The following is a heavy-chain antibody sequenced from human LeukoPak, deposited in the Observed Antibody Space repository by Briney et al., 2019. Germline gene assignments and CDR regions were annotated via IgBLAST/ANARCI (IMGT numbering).Heavy chain of an antibody. Sequence: GGSLRLSCAASGFTFSSYEMNWVRQAPGKGLEWVSYISSSGSTIYYADSVKGRFTISRDNAKNSLYLQMNSLRAEDTAAYYCATSRGSWPDYFDYWGQGTLVTVSS. CDR2: ISSSGSTI. D-gene: IGHD6-13*01. CDR3: ATSRGSWPDYFDY. V-gene: IGHV3-48*03. J-gene: IGHJ4*02. CDR1: GFTFSSYE.